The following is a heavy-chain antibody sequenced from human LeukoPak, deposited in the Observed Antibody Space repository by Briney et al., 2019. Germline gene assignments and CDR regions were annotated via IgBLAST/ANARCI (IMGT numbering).Heavy chain of an antibody. CDR1: GGSISSSSYY. Sequence: SETLSLTCTVSGGSISSSSYYWGWIRQPPGKGLEWVGSIYYSGSTYYNPSLKSRVTISVDTSKNQFSLKLSSVTAADTAVYYCARSSDYGEPFDYWGHGTLVTVSS. D-gene: IGHD4-17*01. J-gene: IGHJ4*01. V-gene: IGHV4-39*01. CDR2: IYYSGST. CDR3: ARSSDYGEPFDY.